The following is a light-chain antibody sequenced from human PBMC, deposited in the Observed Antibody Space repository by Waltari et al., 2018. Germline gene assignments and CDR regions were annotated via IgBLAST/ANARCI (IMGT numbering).Light chain of an antibody. CDR2: QDD. J-gene: IGLJ2*01. V-gene: IGLV3-1*01. CDR1: KLGEKY. Sequence: SYELTQPPSVSVSPGQTASITCSGDKLGEKYASWYQQKPGQSPVLGIYQDDKRPSRIPERLPGSTSGNTATLTISGTQSLDEADYYCQTWDSSTVVFGGATKLTVL. CDR3: QTWDSSTVV.